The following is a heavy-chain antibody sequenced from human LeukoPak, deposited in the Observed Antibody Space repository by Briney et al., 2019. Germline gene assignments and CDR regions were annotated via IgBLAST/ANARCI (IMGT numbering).Heavy chain of an antibody. CDR3: ASTMVRGVITHSLDY. CDR1: GFTFSSYA. V-gene: IGHV3-30-3*01. J-gene: IGHJ4*02. Sequence: GRSLRLSCAASGFTFSSYAMHWVRQAPGKGLEWVAVISYDGSNKYYADSVKGRFTISRDNSKNTLYLQMNSLRAEDTAVYYCASTMVRGVITHSLDYWGQGTLVTVSS. CDR2: ISYDGSNK. D-gene: IGHD3-10*01.